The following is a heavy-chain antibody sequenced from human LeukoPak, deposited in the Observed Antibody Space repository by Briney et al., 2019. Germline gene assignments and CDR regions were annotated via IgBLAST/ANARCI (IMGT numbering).Heavy chain of an antibody. D-gene: IGHD3-3*01. CDR1: GFTFSSYA. Sequence: GGSLRLSCAASGFTFSSYAMSWVRQAPGKGLEWVSAISGSGGSTYYADSVKGRFTISRDNSKNTLYLQMNSLRAEDTAVYYCAKVSLITYYDFWSHMDVWGKGTTVTVSS. V-gene: IGHV3-23*01. J-gene: IGHJ6*03. CDR3: AKVSLITYYDFWSHMDV. CDR2: ISGSGGST.